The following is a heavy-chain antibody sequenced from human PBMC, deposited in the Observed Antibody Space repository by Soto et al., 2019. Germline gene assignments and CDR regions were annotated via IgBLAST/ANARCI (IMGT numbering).Heavy chain of an antibody. CDR3: ARTWDLQYYFDY. CDR2: IIPIFGTA. D-gene: IGHD1-26*01. J-gene: IGHJ4*02. CDR1: GGTFSSYA. Sequence: SVKVSCKASGGTFSSYAISWVRQAPGQGLEWMGGIIPIFGTANYAQKFQGRVTITADESTSTAYMELSSLRSEDTAVYYCARTWDLQYYFDYWGQGTLVTVYS. V-gene: IGHV1-69*13.